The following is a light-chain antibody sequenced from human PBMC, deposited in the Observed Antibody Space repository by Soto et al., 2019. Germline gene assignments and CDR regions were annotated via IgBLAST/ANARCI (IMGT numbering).Light chain of an antibody. J-gene: IGKJ5*01. CDR2: GAS. V-gene: IGKV3-15*01. CDR1: QRISSN. Sequence: IVRTQIPATLSLSHGERATLYCKASQRISSNLAWYQQKPGQPPRLLIYGASTRASGIPARFSGSGSGTEFTLTISGLQSEDFALYYCQQYNIWPPYTLGQGTRLEIK. CDR3: QQYNIWPPYT.